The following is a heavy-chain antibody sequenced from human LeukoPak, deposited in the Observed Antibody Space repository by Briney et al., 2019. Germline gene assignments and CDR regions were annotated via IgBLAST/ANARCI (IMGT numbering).Heavy chain of an antibody. J-gene: IGHJ4*02. CDR2: IYPGDSDT. CDR3: ARLGYRSGGSCYPVDY. V-gene: IGHV5-51*01. Sequence: GESLKISCKGSGYSFTSYWIGWVRQMPGKGLEWMGIIYPGDSDTRYSPSFQGQVTISADKSISTAYLQWSSLKASDTAMYCCARLGYRSGGSCYPVDYWGQGTLVTVSS. CDR1: GYSFTSYW. D-gene: IGHD2-15*01.